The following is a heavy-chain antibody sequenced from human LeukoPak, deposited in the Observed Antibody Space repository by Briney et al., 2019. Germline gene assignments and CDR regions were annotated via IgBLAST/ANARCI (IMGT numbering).Heavy chain of an antibody. CDR1: GFTFSSYW. Sequence: GGSLRLSCAASGFTFSSYWMHWVRQAPGKGLVWVSRINSDGSSTSYADSVKGRFTISRDNAKNTLYLQMNSLRAEDTAVYYCARDVGWIAVAGYGMDVWGQGTTVTVSS. J-gene: IGHJ6*02. D-gene: IGHD6-19*01. CDR3: ARDVGWIAVAGYGMDV. CDR2: INSDGSST. V-gene: IGHV3-74*01.